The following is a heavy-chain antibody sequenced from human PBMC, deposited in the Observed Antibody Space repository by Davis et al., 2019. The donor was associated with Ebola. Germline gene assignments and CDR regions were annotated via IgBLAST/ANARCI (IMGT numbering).Heavy chain of an antibody. Sequence: PSETLSLTCAVYGGSFSGYYWSWIRQPPGKGLEWIGEINHSGSTNYNPSLKSRVTISVDTSKNQFSLKLSSVTAADTAVYYCARPGLYRYSGSYRGYYYYGMDVWGQGTTVTVSS. J-gene: IGHJ6*02. CDR2: INHSGST. CDR3: ARPGLYRYSGSYRGYYYYGMDV. CDR1: GGSFSGYY. V-gene: IGHV4-34*01. D-gene: IGHD1-26*01.